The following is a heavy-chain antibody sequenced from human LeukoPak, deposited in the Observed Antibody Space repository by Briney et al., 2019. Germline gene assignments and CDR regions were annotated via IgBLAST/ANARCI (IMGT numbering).Heavy chain of an antibody. CDR1: GYSLSSGYY. V-gene: IGHV4-38-2*02. CDR3: ARNSRMVRGVDY. Sequence: PSETLSLTCTVSGYSLSSGYYWGWIRQPPGKGLEWIGSIYHSGSTYYNPSLKSRVTISVDTSKNQFSLKLSSVTAADTAVYYCARNSRMVRGVDYWGQGTLVTVSA. J-gene: IGHJ4*02. CDR2: IYHSGST. D-gene: IGHD3-10*01.